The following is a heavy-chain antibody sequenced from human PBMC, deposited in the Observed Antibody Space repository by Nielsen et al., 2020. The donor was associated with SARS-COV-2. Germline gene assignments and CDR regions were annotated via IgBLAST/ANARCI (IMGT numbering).Heavy chain of an antibody. Sequence: ASVKVSCKASGYTFTGYYIHWVRQAPGQGLEWMGRINPKTGGTNYSQRFQGRVTMTRDTSISSAYMELSGLRSDDTAVYYCARDLNLFEVRSSTSYNCDFWGQGALVTVSS. CDR1: GYTFTGYY. CDR2: INPKTGGT. J-gene: IGHJ4*02. D-gene: IGHD2-2*01. V-gene: IGHV1-2*06. CDR3: ARDLNLFEVRSSTSYNCDF.